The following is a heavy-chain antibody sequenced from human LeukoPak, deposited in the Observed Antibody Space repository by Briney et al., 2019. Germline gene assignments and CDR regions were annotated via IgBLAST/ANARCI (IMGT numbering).Heavy chain of an antibody. V-gene: IGHV1-2*02. D-gene: IGHD2-2*01. CDR3: ARLPGGGGKYQLPGP. Sequence: GASVKVSCKASGYTFTGYYMHWVRQAPGQGLEWMGWINPNSGGTNYAQKFQGRVTMTRDTSISTAYMELSRLRSDDTAVYYCARLPGGGGKYQLPGPWGQGTMVTVSS. CDR1: GYTFTGYY. J-gene: IGHJ3*01. CDR2: INPNSGGT.